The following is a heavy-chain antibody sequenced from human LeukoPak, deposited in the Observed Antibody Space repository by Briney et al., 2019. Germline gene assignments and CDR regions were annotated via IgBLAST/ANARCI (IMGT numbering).Heavy chain of an antibody. V-gene: IGHV4-30-4*01. J-gene: IGHJ4*02. CDR1: GGSISSGDYY. Sequence: SETLSLTCTVSGGSISSGDYYWSWIRQPPGKGLEWIGYIYYSGSTYYNPSPKSRVTISVDTSKNQFSLKLSSVTAADTAVYYCARVDDSSVIDYWGQGTLVTVSS. CDR3: ARVDDSSVIDY. CDR2: IYYSGST. D-gene: IGHD3-22*01.